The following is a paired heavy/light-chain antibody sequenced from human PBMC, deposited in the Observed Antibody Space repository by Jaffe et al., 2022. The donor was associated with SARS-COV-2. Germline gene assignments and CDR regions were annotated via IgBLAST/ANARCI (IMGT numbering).Heavy chain of an antibody. CDR2: ISSDSYYL. D-gene: IGHD3-10*01. V-gene: IGHV3-21*02. J-gene: IGHJ6*03. Sequence: EVQLVESGGGLVKPGGSLRLSCAASGFTFSSYTMNWVRQAPGKGLEWVSSISSDSYYLYYADSVKGRFTISRDNAEKSLFLHMNSLRAEDTAVYYCASSITAIRGLRYYYMDVWGKGTTVTVSS. CDR1: GFTFSSYT. CDR3: ASSITAIRGLRYYYMDV.
Light chain of an antibody. Sequence: EIVLTQSPGTLSLSPGERATLSCRASQSVSYSYLAWYHQKPGQAPRLLIYGASSRATGIPDRFSGSGSGTDFSLTISRLEPEDFAVYFCQQYGSSVTFGGGTKVEI. V-gene: IGKV3-20*01. J-gene: IGKJ4*01. CDR3: QQYGSSVT. CDR1: QSVSYSY. CDR2: GAS.